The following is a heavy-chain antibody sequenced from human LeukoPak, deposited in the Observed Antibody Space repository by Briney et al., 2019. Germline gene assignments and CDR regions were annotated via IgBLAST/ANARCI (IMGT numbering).Heavy chain of an antibody. CDR1: GFTLDDYA. D-gene: IGHD1-26*01. J-gene: IGHJ4*02. Sequence: GGSLRLSCAASGFTLDDYAMHWVRQAPGKGLEWVSGISWNSGSIGYADSVKGRFTISRDNAKNSLYLQMNSLRAEDTALYYCAKDKSGSYPWYFDYWGQGTLVTVSS. CDR2: ISWNSGSI. V-gene: IGHV3-9*01. CDR3: AKDKSGSYPWYFDY.